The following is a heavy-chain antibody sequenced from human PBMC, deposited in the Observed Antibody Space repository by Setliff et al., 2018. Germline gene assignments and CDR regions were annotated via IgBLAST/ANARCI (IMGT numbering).Heavy chain of an antibody. CDR2: IYTSGST. CDR1: GDSISSGNYY. V-gene: IGHV4-61*02. Sequence: SETLSLTCTVSGDSISSGNYYWNWIRQPAGKGLEWIGRIYTSGSTTYNPSLKSRVTISIDMSKNQLSLKLTSVTAADTAVYYCARDRQYCSSPTCYSSYFYYYGMDVWGQGTTVTVSS. D-gene: IGHD2-2*02. CDR3: ARDRQYCSSPTCYSSYFYYYGMDV. J-gene: IGHJ6*02.